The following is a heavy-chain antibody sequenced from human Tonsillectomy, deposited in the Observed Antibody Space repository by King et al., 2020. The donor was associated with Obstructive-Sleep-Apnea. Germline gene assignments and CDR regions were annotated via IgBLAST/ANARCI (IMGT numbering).Heavy chain of an antibody. CDR1: GYTFTSYT. CDR3: AREGTYYFASGSYYKPYFDY. V-gene: IGHV1-3*01. CDR2: IKPGNGDT. J-gene: IGHJ4*02. Sequence: QLVQSGAEVKKPGASVKVSCTASGYTFTSYTMHWVRQPPGQRLEWMGWIKPGNGDTKYSQKFQGRVTITRDTSVSTAYMEVSSLRSEDTALYYCAREGTYYFASGSYYKPYFDYWGQGTLVTVSS. D-gene: IGHD3-10*01.